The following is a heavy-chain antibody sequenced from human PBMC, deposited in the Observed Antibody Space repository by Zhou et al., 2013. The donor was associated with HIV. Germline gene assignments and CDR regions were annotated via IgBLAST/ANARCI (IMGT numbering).Heavy chain of an antibody. V-gene: IGHV1-18*04. D-gene: IGHD1-26*01. CDR1: GYTFSTFS. Sequence: QVQLIQSGAEVKKPGASMKISCMTSGYTFSTFSINWVRQAPGQGLEWMGWINCYTGNTNYAQNFRDRVILTTDTSTSTAYMELRSLRSDDTAIYFCARERSLRSLFRGAHFDNWGQGTWVTVSS. CDR2: INCYTGNT. CDR3: ARERSLRSLFRGAHFDN. J-gene: IGHJ4*02.